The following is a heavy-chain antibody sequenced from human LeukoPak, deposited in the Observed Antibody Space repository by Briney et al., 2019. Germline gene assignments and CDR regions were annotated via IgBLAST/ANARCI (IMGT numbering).Heavy chain of an antibody. D-gene: IGHD1-7*01. J-gene: IGHJ4*02. V-gene: IGHV3-7*01. CDR1: GFSFSSYW. CDR2: IKQDGSEK. CDR3: ARGYWNYVG. Sequence: PGGSLRLSCAPSGFSFSSYWMSWVRQAPGKGLEWVANIKQDGSEKYYVDSVKGRFTISRDNAKNSLYLQMNSLRAEDTAVYYCARGYWNYVGWGQGTLVTVSS.